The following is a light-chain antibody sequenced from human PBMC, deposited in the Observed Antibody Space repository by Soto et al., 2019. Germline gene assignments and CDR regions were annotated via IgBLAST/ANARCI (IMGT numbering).Light chain of an antibody. CDR1: QSVSIY. V-gene: IGKV3-11*01. CDR2: DSS. CDR3: QHSSNWPPIT. J-gene: IGKJ5*01. Sequence: EIVLTQSPATLSLSPGDRATLSCRASQSVSIYLAWYQQKPAQAPRLLIYDSSNRPAGIPARFSARGSGTDFTLLISTREPEESAVYYCQHSSNWPPITFGQGTRLEIK.